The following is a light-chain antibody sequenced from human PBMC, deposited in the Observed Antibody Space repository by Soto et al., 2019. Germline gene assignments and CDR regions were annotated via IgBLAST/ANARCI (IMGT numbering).Light chain of an antibody. J-gene: IGKJ1*01. V-gene: IGKV3-20*01. CDR3: QQYHSPPLT. CDR1: QNIRSNY. Sequence: EIVLTQSPGTLSLSPGQRATLSCRASQNIRSNYVAWFQQTPGQAPRLLIYGAVNKASGIPDRFSDSGSGTEFTLTISSLEPEDFVVYYCQQYHSPPLTFGQGTKVEIK. CDR2: GAV.